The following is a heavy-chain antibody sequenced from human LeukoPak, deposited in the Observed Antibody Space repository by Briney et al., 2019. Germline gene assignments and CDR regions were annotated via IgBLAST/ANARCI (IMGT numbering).Heavy chain of an antibody. V-gene: IGHV4-38-2*02. J-gene: IGHJ6*03. CDR2: IYHSGST. Sequence: PSETLSLTCTVSDYSISSGYYWGWIRQPPGKGLEWIGSIYHSGSTYYNPSLKSRVTISVDTSKNQFSLKLSSLTAADTSVYYCARVPPYYDFWSGYYTGPRYYYYYYMDVWGKGTTVTVSS. D-gene: IGHD3-3*01. CDR1: DYSISSGYY. CDR3: ARVPPYYDFWSGYYTGPRYYYYYYMDV.